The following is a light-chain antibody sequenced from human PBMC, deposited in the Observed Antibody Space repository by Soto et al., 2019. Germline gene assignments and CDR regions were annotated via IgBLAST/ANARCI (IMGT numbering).Light chain of an antibody. J-gene: IGKJ1*01. CDR2: GAS. Sequence: EIVLTQSPGTLSLSPGERATLSCRASQSVRSNYLAWYQQKPGQAPRLLIYGASNRAAGIPDRFSGSGSGTDFDLTISSLEPEDFVVYYCHRYGTVGGTFGQGTKVEIK. CDR1: QSVRSNY. CDR3: HRYGTVGGT. V-gene: IGKV3-20*01.